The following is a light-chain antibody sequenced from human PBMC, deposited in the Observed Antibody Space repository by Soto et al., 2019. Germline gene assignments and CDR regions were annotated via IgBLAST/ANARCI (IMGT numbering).Light chain of an antibody. CDR3: QQYNSYSPMT. Sequence: DVKMTQSPSTVSENVGDSVTITCRASQSITTWLAWYQQRPGKAPKLLIYDASSLESGVPSRFSGSGSGTEFTLTISSLQPDDFATYYCQQYNSYSPMTFGQGTKV. CDR2: DAS. J-gene: IGKJ1*01. V-gene: IGKV1-5*01. CDR1: QSITTW.